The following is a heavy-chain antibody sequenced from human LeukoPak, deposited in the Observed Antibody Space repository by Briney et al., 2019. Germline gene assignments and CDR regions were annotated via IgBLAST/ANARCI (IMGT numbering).Heavy chain of an antibody. Sequence: GSLRLSCAASGFTFSTYSMNWVRQAPGKGLERVSSISGSSIYIYYADSVKGRFTISRDNAKDSLYLQMNSLRAEDTAVYYCARDPPYYDSSGYYYDYWGQGTLVTVSS. CDR3: ARDPPYYDSSGYYYDY. CDR2: ISGSSIYI. D-gene: IGHD3-22*01. J-gene: IGHJ4*02. V-gene: IGHV3-21*01. CDR1: GFTFSTYS.